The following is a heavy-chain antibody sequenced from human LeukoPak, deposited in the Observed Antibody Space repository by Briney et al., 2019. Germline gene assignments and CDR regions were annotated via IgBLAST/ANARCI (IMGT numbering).Heavy chain of an antibody. D-gene: IGHD1-1*01. Sequence: GGSLRLSCAASRFAFSSYVMSWVRQAPGKGLEWVSAISGSGGSTYYADSVKGRFTISRDNSKNTLYLQMNSLRAEDTAVYYCAKQGTLYFDLWGRGTLVTVSS. V-gene: IGHV3-23*01. CDR2: ISGSGGST. J-gene: IGHJ2*01. CDR3: AKQGTLYFDL. CDR1: RFAFSSYV.